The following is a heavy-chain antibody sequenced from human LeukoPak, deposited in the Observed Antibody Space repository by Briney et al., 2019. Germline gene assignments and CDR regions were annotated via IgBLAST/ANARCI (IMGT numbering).Heavy chain of an antibody. D-gene: IGHD3-10*01. CDR3: TRDRALSALINYYGSGSPFDY. CDR1: GYTFTSYG. CDR2: ISAYNGNT. J-gene: IGHJ4*02. V-gene: IGHV1-18*01. Sequence: GASVKVSCKASGYTFTSYGISWVRQAPGQGLEWMGWISAYNGNTNYAQKLQGRVTMTTDTSTSTAYMELRSLRSDDTAVYYCTRDRALSALINYYGSGSPFDYWGQGTLVTVSS.